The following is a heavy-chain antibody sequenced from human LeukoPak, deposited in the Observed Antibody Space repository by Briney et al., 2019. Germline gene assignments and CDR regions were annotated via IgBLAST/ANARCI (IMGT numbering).Heavy chain of an antibody. CDR3: ARTAFDI. CDR2: ISYDGSNK. J-gene: IGHJ3*02. V-gene: IGHV3-30*14. Sequence: GGSLRLSCAASGFTFSSYAMHWVRQAPGKGLEWVAVISYDGSNKYYADSVKGRFTISRDNSKNTLYLQMNSLRAEDTAVYYCARTAFDIWGQGTMVTVSS. CDR1: GFTFSSYA.